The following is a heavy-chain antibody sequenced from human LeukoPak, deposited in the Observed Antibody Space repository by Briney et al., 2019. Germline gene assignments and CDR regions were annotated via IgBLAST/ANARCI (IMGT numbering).Heavy chain of an antibody. J-gene: IGHJ4*02. Sequence: PGGSLRLSCAASGFTFSSYDMHWVRQATGKGLEWVSAIGTAGDTYYPGSVKGRFTISRENAKNSLYLQMNSLRAGDTAVYYCARGGGYDFWSGYYTYPFDYWGQGTLVTVSS. CDR1: GFTFSSYD. CDR2: IGTAGDT. V-gene: IGHV3-13*01. CDR3: ARGGGYDFWSGYYTYPFDY. D-gene: IGHD3-3*01.